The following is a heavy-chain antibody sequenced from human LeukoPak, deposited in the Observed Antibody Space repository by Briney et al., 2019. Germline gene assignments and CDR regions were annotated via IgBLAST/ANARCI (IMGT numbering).Heavy chain of an antibody. CDR1: GYTLTELS. Sequence: ASVKVSCKVSGYTLTELSMHWVRQAPGKGLEWMGGFDPEDGETIYAQKFQGRVTMTEDTSTDTAYMELSSLRSEDTAVYYCAATRGRWFGELLDLDYWGQGTLVTVSS. J-gene: IGHJ4*02. CDR2: FDPEDGET. D-gene: IGHD3-10*01. CDR3: AATRGRWFGELLDLDY. V-gene: IGHV1-24*01.